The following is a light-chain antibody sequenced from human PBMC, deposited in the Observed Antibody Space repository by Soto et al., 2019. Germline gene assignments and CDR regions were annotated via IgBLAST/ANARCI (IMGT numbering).Light chain of an antibody. V-gene: IGKV1-39*01. CDR1: QSISNH. CDR3: QQSYSSPPT. CDR2: AAS. J-gene: IGKJ1*01. Sequence: DIQMTQSPSSLSASVEDRVIITCRASQSISNHLNWYQQKPGKAPKLLIFAASSLQSGVTSRFSGSRSGPDFTLTISSLQPEDFATYYCQQSYSSPPTFGQGTKVDSK.